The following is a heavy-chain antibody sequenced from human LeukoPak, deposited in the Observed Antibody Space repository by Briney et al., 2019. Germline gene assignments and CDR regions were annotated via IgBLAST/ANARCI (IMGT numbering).Heavy chain of an antibody. D-gene: IGHD5-12*01. CDR1: GYTFIRNH. V-gene: IGHV1-46*01. CDR2: INPSGGST. CDR3: ARLHDYYWYFDL. Sequence: GASVKVSCKASGYTFIRNHTHWVRQAPGQGLEWMGIINPSGGSTTYAQKFQGRVTMTRDTSTSTVYMELSSLRSEDTAVYYCARLHDYYWYFDLWGRGTLVTVSS. J-gene: IGHJ2*01.